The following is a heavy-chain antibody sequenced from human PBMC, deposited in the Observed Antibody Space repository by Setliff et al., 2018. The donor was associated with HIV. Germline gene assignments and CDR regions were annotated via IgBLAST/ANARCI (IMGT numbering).Heavy chain of an antibody. CDR3: ARGNGRWLHLRRPLYFDY. V-gene: IGHV3-48*04. D-gene: IGHD5-12*01. J-gene: IGHJ4*02. CDR2: ISGSGSTI. Sequence: GGSLRLSCTASGFSFSTYSMNWVRQAPGKGLEWVACISGSGSTIYYADSVKGRFTISRDNAKNSLYLQMNSLRAEDTAVYYCARGNGRWLHLRRPLYFDYWGQGTLVTVSS. CDR1: GFSFSTYS.